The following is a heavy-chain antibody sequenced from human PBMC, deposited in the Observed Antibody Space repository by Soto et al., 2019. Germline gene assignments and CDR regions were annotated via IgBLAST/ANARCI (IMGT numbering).Heavy chain of an antibody. Sequence: EVQLLESGGGLVQPGGSLRLSCTASGFAFTTFAMTWVRQAPGKGLEWVSVISSGGLKTFYPDSVKGRFTISRDNSQNTVFLQMDTLTVEDTAIYYCAKGGRDFAVYASPDAFDAWGQGTEVTVSS. CDR1: GFAFTTFA. CDR2: ISSGGLKT. J-gene: IGHJ3*01. CDR3: AKGGRDFAVYASPDAFDA. D-gene: IGHD2-2*01. V-gene: IGHV3-23*01.